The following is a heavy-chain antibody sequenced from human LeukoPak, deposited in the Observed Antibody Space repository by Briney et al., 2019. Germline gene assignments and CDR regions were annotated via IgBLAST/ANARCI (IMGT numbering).Heavy chain of an antibody. D-gene: IGHD4-11*01. CDR2: IWYDGSNK. J-gene: IGHJ4*02. CDR1: GFTFSSYG. Sequence: GGSLRFSCAASGFTFSSYGMHWVRQAPGKGLEWVAVIWYDGSNKYYADSVKGRFTISRDNSKNTLYLQMNSLRAEDTAVYYCARDRVTTTFDYWGQGTLVTVSS. V-gene: IGHV3-33*01. CDR3: ARDRVTTTFDY.